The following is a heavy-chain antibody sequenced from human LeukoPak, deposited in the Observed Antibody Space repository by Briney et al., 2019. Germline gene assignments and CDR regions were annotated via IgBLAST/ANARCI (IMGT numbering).Heavy chain of an antibody. CDR1: GYTFTSYD. CDR3: ARGYGGQLYYYYGMDV. D-gene: IGHD4-23*01. J-gene: IGHJ6*02. V-gene: IGHV1-8*01. CDR2: MNPNSGNT. Sequence: ASVKVSCKASGYTFTSYDINWVRQATGQGLEWMGWMNPNSGNTGYAQKFQGRVTMTRNTSISTAYMELSSLRSEDTAVYYCARGYGGQLYYYYGMDVWGQGTTVTVSS.